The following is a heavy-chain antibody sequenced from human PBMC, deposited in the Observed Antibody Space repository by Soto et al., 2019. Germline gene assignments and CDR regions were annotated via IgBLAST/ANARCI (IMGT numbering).Heavy chain of an antibody. Sequence: QPGGSLRLSCAASGFTVSSNYMSWVRQAPGKGLEWVSVIYSGGSTYYADSVKGRFTISRDNSKNTLYLQMNSLRAEDTAVYYCAREGYGGKRWYFDYWGQGTLVTVSS. CDR3: AREGYGGKRWYFDY. D-gene: IGHD4-17*01. V-gene: IGHV3-66*01. CDR1: GFTVSSNY. J-gene: IGHJ4*02. CDR2: IYSGGST.